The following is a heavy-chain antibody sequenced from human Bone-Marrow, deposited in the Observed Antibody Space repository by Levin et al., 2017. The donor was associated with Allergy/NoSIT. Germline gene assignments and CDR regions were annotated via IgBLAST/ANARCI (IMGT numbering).Heavy chain of an antibody. CDR3: ARLTSADILFDP. V-gene: IGHV3-74*01. Sequence: GGSLRLSCAASGLTFNSYWMYWVRQAPGKGLVWVSGISSNGTATNYADSVKGRFTISRANVKNTLYLQMNSLRVEDTAVYYCARLTSADILFDPWGQGTLVTVSS. CDR1: GLTFNSYW. CDR2: ISSNGTAT. J-gene: IGHJ5*02. D-gene: IGHD2-2*01.